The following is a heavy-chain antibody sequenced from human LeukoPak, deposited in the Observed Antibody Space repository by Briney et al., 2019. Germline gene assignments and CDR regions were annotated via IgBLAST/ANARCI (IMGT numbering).Heavy chain of an antibody. J-gene: IGHJ4*02. CDR3: ARKSSSTWLIDY. V-gene: IGHV3-30*03. Sequence: GGSLRLSCAASGFTFNSYGMHWVRQAPGKGLEYVALIAYDGSNENYADSVKGRFTISRDNSKNTLYMQMNSLRADDTAVYYCARKSSSTWLIDYWGQGTLVTVSS. CDR2: IAYDGSNE. CDR1: GFTFNSYG. D-gene: IGHD6-13*01.